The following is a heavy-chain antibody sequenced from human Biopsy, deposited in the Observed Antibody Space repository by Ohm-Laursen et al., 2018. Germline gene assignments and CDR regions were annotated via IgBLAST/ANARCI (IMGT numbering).Heavy chain of an antibody. CDR3: GRAVRNQLLTDP. Sequence: ASVKVSCKASGYTFTSYGITWVRQASGQGPEWIGWLNPVSGNSNFGQKFRGRVTVTSDTSISTAYMELSGLTSGDTATYYCGRAVRNQLLTDPWGQGTLVTVTS. V-gene: IGHV1-8*01. J-gene: IGHJ5*02. CDR1: GYTFTSYG. D-gene: IGHD1-7*01. CDR2: LNPVSGNS.